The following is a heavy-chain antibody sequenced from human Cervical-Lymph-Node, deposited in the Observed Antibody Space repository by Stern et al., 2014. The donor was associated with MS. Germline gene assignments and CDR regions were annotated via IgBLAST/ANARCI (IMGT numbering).Heavy chain of an antibody. V-gene: IGHV3-30-3*01. CDR1: GFTFSTYA. CDR3: ARDRWYYDSSGLFDY. D-gene: IGHD3-22*01. J-gene: IGHJ4*02. CDR2: ISYDGSNK. Sequence: QVQLVESGGGVVQPGRSLRLSCAASGFTFSTYAMHWVRQAPGKGLEWVAVISYDGSNKYYADSVKGRFTISRDNSKNTLYLQMNSLRVEDTAVYYCARDRWYYDSSGLFDYWGQGTLVTVSS.